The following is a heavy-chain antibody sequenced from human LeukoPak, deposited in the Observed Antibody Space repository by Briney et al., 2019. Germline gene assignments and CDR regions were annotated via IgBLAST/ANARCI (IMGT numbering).Heavy chain of an antibody. Sequence: GASVKVSCKASGYTFTANYIHWVRQAPGQGLEWMGWINAYTGGTNYAQKFQGRVTMTRDTAINTAYMEMSSLRSDDTAVYYCASRGGAYCGGDCYYYYYYGMDVWGQGTPVTVSS. CDR2: INAYTGGT. V-gene: IGHV1-2*02. CDR1: GYTFTANY. D-gene: IGHD2-21*02. CDR3: ASRGGAYCGGDCYYYYYYGMDV. J-gene: IGHJ6*02.